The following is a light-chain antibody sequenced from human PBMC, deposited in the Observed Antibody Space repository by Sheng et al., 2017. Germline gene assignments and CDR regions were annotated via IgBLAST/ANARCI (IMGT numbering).Light chain of an antibody. J-gene: IGKJ4*01. CDR3: QHYSSWPLT. CDR1: QSVSSTY. Sequence: EIVLTQSPGTLALSPGERATLSCRASQSVSSTYLAWYQQNPGQAPRLLIYGASSRATAIPARFSGSGSGTEFTLTISNLQSEDSAVYYCQHYSSWPLTFGGGTKVEIK. CDR2: GAS. V-gene: IGKV3-20*01.